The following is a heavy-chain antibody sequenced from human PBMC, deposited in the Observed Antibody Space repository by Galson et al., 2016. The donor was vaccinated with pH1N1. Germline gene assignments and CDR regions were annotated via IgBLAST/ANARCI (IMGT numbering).Heavy chain of an antibody. Sequence: SVKVSCKASGGTLSSYAISWVRQAPGQGLEWMGNILPILGIPDYAQKFQDRVKITTDKSTNTAYLELSSLRSEDTAVYYCARDREDYWSGYLFDYWGQGTLLTVAS. CDR3: ARDREDYWSGYLFDY. D-gene: IGHD3-3*01. J-gene: IGHJ4*02. CDR1: GGTLSSYA. CDR2: ILPILGIP. V-gene: IGHV1-69*04.